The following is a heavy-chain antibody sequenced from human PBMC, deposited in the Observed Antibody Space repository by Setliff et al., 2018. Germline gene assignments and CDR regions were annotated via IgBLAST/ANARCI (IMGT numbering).Heavy chain of an antibody. CDR1: GFTFDDYA. D-gene: IGHD2-15*01. V-gene: IGHV3-43D*04. J-gene: IGHJ4*02. Sequence: GGSLRLSCSTSGFTFDDYAMHWVRQAPGKGLEWVSLISWDGTRTNYVDSLKGRVTISRDNSKNSLFLQMNSLRVEDTALYYCVKDTGNGGNTGLDYWGQGTLVTAPQ. CDR2: ISWDGTRT. CDR3: VKDTGNGGNTGLDY.